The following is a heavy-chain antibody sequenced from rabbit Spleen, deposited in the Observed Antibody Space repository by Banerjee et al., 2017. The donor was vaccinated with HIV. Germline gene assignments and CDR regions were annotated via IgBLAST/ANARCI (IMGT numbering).Heavy chain of an antibody. J-gene: IGHJ6*01. V-gene: IGHV1S45*01. D-gene: IGHD8-1*01. CDR2: IYAGSSGDT. Sequence: QEQLEESGGGLVKPEGSLTLTCTASGFSFSNSYDICWVRQAPGKGLEWIACIYAGSSGDTYSATWAKGRFTISKASSTTVTLQMTSLTAADTATYFCARDTGTSFSTYGMDLWGQGTLVTVS. CDR3: ARDTGTSFSTYGMDL. CDR1: GFSFSNSYD.